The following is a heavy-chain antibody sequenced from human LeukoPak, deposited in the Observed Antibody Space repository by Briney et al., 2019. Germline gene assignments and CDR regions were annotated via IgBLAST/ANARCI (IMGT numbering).Heavy chain of an antibody. J-gene: IGHJ6*03. D-gene: IGHD1-26*01. Sequence: SETLSLTCTVSGGSISSGSYYWSWIRQPAGKGLEWIGRIYTSGSTNYNPSLKSRVTISVDTFNNQFSLKLSSVTAADTAVYYCARVLVGASYYYYYMDVWGKGTTVTVSS. CDR1: GGSISSGSYY. CDR2: IYTSGST. V-gene: IGHV4-61*02. CDR3: ARVLVGASYYYYYMDV.